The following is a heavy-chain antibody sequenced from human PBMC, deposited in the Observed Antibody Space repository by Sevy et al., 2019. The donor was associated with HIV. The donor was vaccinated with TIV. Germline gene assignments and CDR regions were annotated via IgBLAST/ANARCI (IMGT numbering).Heavy chain of an antibody. D-gene: IGHD2-8*02. CDR1: GFTFSYAW. V-gene: IGHV3-15*01. CDR3: STDPIIVLLVTDGMDV. Sequence: GGSLRLSCAASGFTFSYAWMSWVRQAPGKGLEWVGRIKSKADGGTTDYAAPGKGRFTISRDDSKNTLYLQMTSLKTEDTAVYYCSTDPIIVLLVTDGMDVWGQGTTVTVSS. J-gene: IGHJ6*02. CDR2: IKSKADGGTT.